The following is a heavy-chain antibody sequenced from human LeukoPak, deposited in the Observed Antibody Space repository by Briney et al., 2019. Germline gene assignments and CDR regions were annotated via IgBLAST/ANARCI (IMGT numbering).Heavy chain of an antibody. CDR2: IKQDGSEK. Sequence: EGSLRLSCAASGFTFSSYWMSWVRQAPGKGLEGVANIKQDGSEKYYVESVNGRFTISRDNAKNSLYLQMNSPRAEDTAVYYCARTLQLNWFDPWGQGTLVTVSS. D-gene: IGHD4-11*01. J-gene: IGHJ5*02. V-gene: IGHV3-7*01. CDR1: GFTFSSYW. CDR3: ARTLQLNWFDP.